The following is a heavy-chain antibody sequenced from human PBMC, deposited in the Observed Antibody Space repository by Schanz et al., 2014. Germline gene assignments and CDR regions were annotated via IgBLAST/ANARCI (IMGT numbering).Heavy chain of an antibody. CDR1: GYTFTDYG. V-gene: IGHV1-18*01. CDR2: ISAYTNNT. CDR3: ARDRRRYCSTASCLHDNWFDP. J-gene: IGHJ5*02. D-gene: IGHD2-2*01. Sequence: VQLEQSGAEVKKPGSSVKVSCKASGYTFTDYGVIWVRQAPGQGLEWMGWISAYTNNTNYAQKVQGRVTMTTDTSTGTAYMELRSLRSDDTAVYYCARDRRRYCSTASCLHDNWFDPWGQGTLVIVSS.